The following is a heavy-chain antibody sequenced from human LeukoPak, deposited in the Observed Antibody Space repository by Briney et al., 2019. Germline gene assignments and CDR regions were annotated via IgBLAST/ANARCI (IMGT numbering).Heavy chain of an antibody. CDR1: GFTFSDCD. D-gene: IGHD6-13*01. J-gene: IGHJ4*02. Sequence: PGESLRLSATASGFTFSDCDMNWFRQAAGKGLQWVSSISYMGDHRYYADSAKGRFTISRDNAKNSLCLQMDNLRADDTAVYYCRQAFPPLRAAAAGDYWGQGTLVTVSS. CDR2: ISYMGDHR. CDR3: RQAFPPLRAAAAGDY. V-gene: IGHV3-21*06.